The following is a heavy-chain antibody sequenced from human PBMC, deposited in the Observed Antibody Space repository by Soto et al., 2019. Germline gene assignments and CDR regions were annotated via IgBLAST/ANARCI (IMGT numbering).Heavy chain of an antibody. V-gene: IGHV3-23*01. CDR1: GFTFSSYA. J-gene: IGHJ6*03. Sequence: RGSLRLSCAASGFTFSSYAMSWVRQAPGKGLEWVSAISGSGGSTYYADSVKGRFTISRDNSKNTLYLQMNSLRAEDTAVYYCAGRVLYYMDVWGKGTTVTVSS. CDR3: AGRVLYYMDV. D-gene: IGHD1-1*01. CDR2: ISGSGGST.